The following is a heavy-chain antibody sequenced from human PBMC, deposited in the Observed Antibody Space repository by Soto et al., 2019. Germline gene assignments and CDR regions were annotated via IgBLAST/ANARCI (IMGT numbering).Heavy chain of an antibody. J-gene: IGHJ4*02. CDR3: AVTTGTSITGPPG. D-gene: IGHD4-17*01. V-gene: IGHV1-69*01. CDR2: IITIFGTT. CDR1: GGRFSRHT. Sequence: QVQLVQSGAEVKKPGSSVKVSCKASGGRFSRHTVSWVRQAPGQGLEWVGGIITIFGTTNYGNILRGRVTITADASTGTAYMELSSLRSDDTAVYYCAVTTGTSITGPPGWGQGTLVTVSS.